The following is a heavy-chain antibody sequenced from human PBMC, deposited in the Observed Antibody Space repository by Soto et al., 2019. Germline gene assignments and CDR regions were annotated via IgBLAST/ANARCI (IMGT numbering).Heavy chain of an antibody. Sequence: ASVKVSCKASGYTFTSYFMHWVRQAPGQGLEWMGIINPSGGSTSYAQKFQGRVTMTTDTSTSTVYMELSSLRSEDTAVYYCARQYCSGGSCYTLDYWGQGTLVTVSS. V-gene: IGHV1-46*01. CDR3: ARQYCSGGSCYTLDY. CDR1: GYTFTSYF. CDR2: INPSGGST. D-gene: IGHD2-15*01. J-gene: IGHJ4*02.